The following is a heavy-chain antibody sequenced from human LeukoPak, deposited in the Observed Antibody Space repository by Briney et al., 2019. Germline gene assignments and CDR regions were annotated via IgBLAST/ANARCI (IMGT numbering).Heavy chain of an antibody. CDR2: IHNSGRT. J-gene: IGHJ3*02. V-gene: IGHV4-59*08. Sequence: SETLSLTCSVSGGSVSSYYWSWIRQSPGKGLEWIGYIHNSGRTNYNPSLKSRVTGFVDTSKNQVSLRLSSVTAADTAVYYCARHGGIVLGNDAFDIWGQGTMVTVSS. CDR1: GGSVSSYY. CDR3: ARHGGIVLGNDAFDI. D-gene: IGHD2-8*01.